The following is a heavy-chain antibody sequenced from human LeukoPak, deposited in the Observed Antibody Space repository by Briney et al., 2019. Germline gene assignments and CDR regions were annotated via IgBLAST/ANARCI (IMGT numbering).Heavy chain of an antibody. CDR2: ISGSGGST. CDR3: AKSGYKEAAFDI. V-gene: IGHV3-23*01. Sequence: GALRLSCAASGFTFSSYAMSWVRQALGEGLEWVSAISGSGGSTYYADSVKGRFTISRDNSKNTLYLQMNSLRAEDTAVYYCAKSGYKEAAFDIWGQGTMVTVSS. CDR1: GFTFSSYA. J-gene: IGHJ3*02. D-gene: IGHD5-18*01.